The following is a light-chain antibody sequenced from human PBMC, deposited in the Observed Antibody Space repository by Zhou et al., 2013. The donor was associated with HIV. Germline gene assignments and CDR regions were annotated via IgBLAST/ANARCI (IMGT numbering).Light chain of an antibody. CDR1: SSDVGNYNL. Sequence: QSALTQPASVSGSPGQSITISCTGTSSDVGNYNLVSWYQHHPGKAPKLMIYHVTKRPSGVSNRFSGSKSGNTASLTISGLQAEDEAVYYCSSYTSSTTVVFGGGTTLTVL. V-gene: IGLV2-14*02. J-gene: IGLJ2*01. CDR3: SSYTSSTTVV. CDR2: HVT.